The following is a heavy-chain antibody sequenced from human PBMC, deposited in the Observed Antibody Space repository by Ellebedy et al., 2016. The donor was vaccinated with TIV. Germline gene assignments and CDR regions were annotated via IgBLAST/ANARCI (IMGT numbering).Heavy chain of an antibody. Sequence: PGGSLRLSCAASGFTSSNYARNWVRKAQGKGPEWVGRIKTTTGGWATDYAAPVKGRFIISRDDSKNTLYLQMNSLKTEDTAVYYCTTELCSSGCFPGIYWGQGTLVTVSS. CDR3: TTELCSSGCFPGIY. V-gene: IGHV3-15*07. CDR1: GFTSSNYA. CDR2: IKTTTGGWAT. J-gene: IGHJ4*02. D-gene: IGHD2-15*01.